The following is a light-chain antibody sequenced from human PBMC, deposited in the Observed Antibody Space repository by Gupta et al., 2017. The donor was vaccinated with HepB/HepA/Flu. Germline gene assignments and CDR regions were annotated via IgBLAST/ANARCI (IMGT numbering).Light chain of an antibody. J-gene: IGKJ4*01. V-gene: IGKV3-20*01. CDR1: QSVSSNY. Sequence: ELVLTQSPGTLSLSPGERATLSCRASQSVSSNYLAWYQQKPGQAPRLLIYGASSRATGIPDMFSGSGSGTDFTLTISRLEPEDFAVYYCQQYGSSPFTFGGGTKVEIK. CDR3: QQYGSSPFT. CDR2: GAS.